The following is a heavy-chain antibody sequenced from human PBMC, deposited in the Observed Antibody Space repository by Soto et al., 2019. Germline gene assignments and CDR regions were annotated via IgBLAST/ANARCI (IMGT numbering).Heavy chain of an antibody. D-gene: IGHD3-3*01. V-gene: IGHV3-21*01. Sequence: GGSLRLCYAASGFAFSSYSRNWVRQAPGKGLEWVSSISSSSSYIYYADSVKGRFTISRDNAKNSLYLQMNSLRAEDTAVYYCAREAYDFWSGYNNWFDPWGQGTLVTVSS. J-gene: IGHJ5*02. CDR2: ISSSSSYI. CDR1: GFAFSSYS. CDR3: AREAYDFWSGYNNWFDP.